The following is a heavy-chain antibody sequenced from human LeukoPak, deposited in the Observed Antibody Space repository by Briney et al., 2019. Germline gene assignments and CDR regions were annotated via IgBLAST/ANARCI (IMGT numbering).Heavy chain of an antibody. J-gene: IGHJ6*02. Sequence: GGSLRLSCVGSGFIFDDYGMHWVRQVPGKGLEWVSGINWNSVTIGYADSVKGRFTISRDNAKDSLYLQMSNLRAEDTAVYFCARGGGLDVWGQGATVTVSS. CDR3: ARGGGLDV. CDR2: INWNSVTI. CDR1: GFIFDDYG. V-gene: IGHV3-9*01. D-gene: IGHD3-16*01.